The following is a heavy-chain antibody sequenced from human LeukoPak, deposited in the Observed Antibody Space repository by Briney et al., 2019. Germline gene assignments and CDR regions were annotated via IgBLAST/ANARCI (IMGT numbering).Heavy chain of an antibody. Sequence: KPSETLSLTCAVYGGSFSGYYWSWIRQPPGKGLEWIGEINHSGSTNYNPSLKSRVTISVDTSKNQFSLKLSSVTAADTAVYYCARGPASSGYYYRVKNYGMDVWGQGTTVTVSS. J-gene: IGHJ6*02. CDR2: INHSGST. CDR1: GGSFSGYY. D-gene: IGHD3-3*01. V-gene: IGHV4-34*01. CDR3: ARGPASSGYYYRVKNYGMDV.